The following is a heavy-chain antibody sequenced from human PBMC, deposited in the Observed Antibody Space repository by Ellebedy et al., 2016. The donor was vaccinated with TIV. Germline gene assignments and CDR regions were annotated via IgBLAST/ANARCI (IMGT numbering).Heavy chain of an antibody. V-gene: IGHV3-23*01. Sequence: GESLKISCAASGFTFSSYAMSWVRQAPGKGLEWVSAISGSGGSTYYADSVKGRFTISRDNSKNTLYLQMNSLSAEDTAVYYCAKLREGYYGSGSYWDYFCYWGQGTLVTVSS. CDR1: GFTFSSYA. D-gene: IGHD3-10*01. J-gene: IGHJ4*02. CDR3: AKLREGYYGSGSYWDYFCY. CDR2: ISGSGGST.